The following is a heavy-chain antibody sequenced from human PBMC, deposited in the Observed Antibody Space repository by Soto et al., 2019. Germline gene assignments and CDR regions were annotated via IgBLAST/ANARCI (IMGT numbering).Heavy chain of an antibody. CDR1: GGTFRCCA. V-gene: IGHV1-69*06. CDR3: ARDRGYYDCWSGYRPTAKGGDYGMDV. J-gene: IGHJ6*02. D-gene: IGHD3-3*01. CDR2: IIHIFGTA. Sequence: SGTLSCKSSGGTFRCCAISWVRQAPGQMLEWLGGIIHIFGTANYAQKVQGRVTITADKSTSTAYMDLSSLRFEDKAVYYCARDRGYYDCWSGYRPTAKGGDYGMDVWGHGPTVTVS.